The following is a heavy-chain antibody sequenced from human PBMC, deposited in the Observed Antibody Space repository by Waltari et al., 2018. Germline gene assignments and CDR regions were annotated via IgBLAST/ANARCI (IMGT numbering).Heavy chain of an antibody. CDR1: GFTFSNYA. J-gene: IGHJ4*02. CDR3: AKVLGGGSYSH. D-gene: IGHD1-26*01. CDR2: ISSDGSIQ. Sequence: QVQLVESGGGVVQPGRSLRLSCAATGFTFSNYAMHWVRQAPGKGRERVAIISSDGSIQYYADSVKGRFTISRDNSKNTLYLQMNSLRVEDMSVYYCAKVLGGGSYSHWGQGTLVTVSS. V-gene: IGHV3-30*18.